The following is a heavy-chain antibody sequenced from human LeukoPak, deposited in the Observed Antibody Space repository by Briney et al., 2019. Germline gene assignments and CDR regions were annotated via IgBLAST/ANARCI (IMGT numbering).Heavy chain of an antibody. CDR2: INHSGST. CDR3: ARGYYDSSGYYYVPFDY. Sequence: PSETLSLTCAVYGVSFSGYYWSWIRQPPGKGLEWIGEINHSGSTNYNPSLKSRVTISVDTSKNQFSLKLSSVTAADTAVYYCARGYYDSSGYYYVPFDYWGQGTLVTVSS. CDR1: GVSFSGYY. D-gene: IGHD3-22*01. V-gene: IGHV4-34*01. J-gene: IGHJ4*02.